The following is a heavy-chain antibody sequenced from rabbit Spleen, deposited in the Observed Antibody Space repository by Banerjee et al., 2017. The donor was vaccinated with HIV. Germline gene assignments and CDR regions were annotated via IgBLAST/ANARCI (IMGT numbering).Heavy chain of an antibody. CDR1: GFSLSAGYD. CDR2: IGIGSGST. V-gene: IGHV1S45*01. CDR3: AKNVGTATYFNL. Sequence: QEQLEESGGGLVKPGASLTLTCKASGFSLSAGYDMCWVRQAPGKGLEWIGCIGIGSGSTYDASWAKGRFPISKTSSTTVTLQMTSLTAADTATYFCAKNVGTATYFNLWGQGTLVTVS. D-gene: IGHD2-1*01. J-gene: IGHJ4*01.